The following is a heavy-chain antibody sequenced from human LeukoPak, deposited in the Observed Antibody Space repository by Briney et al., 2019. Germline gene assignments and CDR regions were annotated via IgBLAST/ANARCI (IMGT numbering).Heavy chain of an antibody. J-gene: IGHJ4*02. Sequence: GGSLRLSCAASGFTVSSNYMNWVRQAPGKGLEWVSVIYSGGSTYYADSVKGRFTISRDNSKNTVYLQMNSPRAEDTAVYYCARGDPGLYWGQGTLVTVSS. V-gene: IGHV3-66*01. D-gene: IGHD2-21*02. CDR2: IYSGGST. CDR3: ARGDPGLY. CDR1: GFTVSSNY.